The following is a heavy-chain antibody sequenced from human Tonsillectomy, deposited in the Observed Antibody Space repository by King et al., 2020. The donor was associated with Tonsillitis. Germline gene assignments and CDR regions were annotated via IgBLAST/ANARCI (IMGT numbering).Heavy chain of an antibody. V-gene: IGHV5-51*01. Sequence: GQLVQSGAEVKKPGESLKISCKGSGYSFTSYWIGWVRQMPGKGLEWMGIIYLGDSDTRYSPSFQGQFTISADKSISTAYLQWSSLKASDTAMYYCARALDYDYVWGRFRYDYWGQGTLVTVSS. CDR1: GYSFTSYW. CDR3: ARALDYDYVWGRFRYDY. CDR2: IYLGDSDT. J-gene: IGHJ4*02. D-gene: IGHD3-16*02.